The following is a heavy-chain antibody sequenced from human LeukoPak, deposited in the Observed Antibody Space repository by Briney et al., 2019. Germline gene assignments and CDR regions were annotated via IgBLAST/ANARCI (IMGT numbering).Heavy chain of an antibody. CDR2: ISSNGGST. CDR1: GFTFSSYS. J-gene: IGHJ4*02. CDR3: ASYGSGSHDY. D-gene: IGHD3-10*01. V-gene: IGHV3-64*04. Sequence: GGSLRLSCAASGFTFSSYSMHWVRQAPGKGLEYVSGISSNGGSTWYAGSVKGRFTISRDDSKNTVYLQMNSLKTEDTAVYYCASYGSGSHDYWGQGSLVTVSS.